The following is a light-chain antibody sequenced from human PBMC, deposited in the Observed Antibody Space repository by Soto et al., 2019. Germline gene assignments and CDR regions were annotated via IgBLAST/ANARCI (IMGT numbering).Light chain of an antibody. CDR3: SSYTSSSTPYV. CDR1: SSDVGGYNY. V-gene: IGLV2-14*01. CDR2: EVS. J-gene: IGLJ1*01. Sequence: QSVLTQPAPVSGSPGQSITFSCTGTSSDVGGYNYVSWYQQHPGKAPKLMIYEVSNRPSGVSNRFSGSKSGNTASLTISGLQAEDEADYYCSSYTSSSTPYVFGTGTKVTVL.